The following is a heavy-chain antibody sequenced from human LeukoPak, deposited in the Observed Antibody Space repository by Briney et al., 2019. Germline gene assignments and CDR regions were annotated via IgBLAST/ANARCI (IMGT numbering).Heavy chain of an antibody. Sequence: ASVKASCKASGYTFTSYAMHWVRQAPGQRLEWMGWINAGNGNTKYSQKFQGRVTITRDTSASTAYMELSSLRSEDTAVYYCASSALRYFVPNYYYGMDVWGQGTTVTVSS. V-gene: IGHV1-3*01. D-gene: IGHD3-9*01. CDR3: ASSALRYFVPNYYYGMDV. CDR1: GYTFTSYA. J-gene: IGHJ6*02. CDR2: INAGNGNT.